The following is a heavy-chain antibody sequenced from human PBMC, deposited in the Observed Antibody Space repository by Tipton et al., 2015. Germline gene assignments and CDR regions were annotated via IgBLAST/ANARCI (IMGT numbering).Heavy chain of an antibody. CDR1: GYSFPIYW. Sequence: QLVQSGAELKKPGESLKISCKGSGYSFPIYWIGWVRQMPGKGLEWMGIIYPGDSDTIYSPSFQGQVTISADKSITTAYLQWSSLKASNTAMYYCARSNRGYNGYEFFDYWGQGTLVTVSS. CDR3: ARSNRGYNGYEFFDY. D-gene: IGHD5-12*01. J-gene: IGHJ4*02. CDR2: IYPGDSDT. V-gene: IGHV5-51*01.